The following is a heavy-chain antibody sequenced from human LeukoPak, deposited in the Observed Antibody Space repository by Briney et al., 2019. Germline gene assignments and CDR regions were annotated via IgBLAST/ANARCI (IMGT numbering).Heavy chain of an antibody. CDR2: ISGSGGST. V-gene: IGHV3-23*01. D-gene: IGHD2-2*01. Sequence: GGSLRLSCAASEFTFSSYAMSWVRQTPGKGLEWVSAISGSGGSTYYADSVKGRFTISRDNSKNTLYLQMNSLRAEDTAVYYCARDTYQPGLIDCWGQGTLVTVSS. J-gene: IGHJ4*02. CDR3: ARDTYQPGLIDC. CDR1: EFTFSSYA.